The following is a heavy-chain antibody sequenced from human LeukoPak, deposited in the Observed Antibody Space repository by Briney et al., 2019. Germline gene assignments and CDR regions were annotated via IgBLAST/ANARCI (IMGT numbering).Heavy chain of an antibody. CDR1: GFTFSSYA. J-gene: IGHJ4*02. Sequence: RGSLRLSCAASGFTFSSYAMHWVRQAPGKGLEWVAVISYDGSNKYYADSVKGRFTISRDNSKNTLYLQMNSLRAEDTAVYYCARDGNWNRLGEIDYWGQGTLVTVSS. CDR2: ISYDGSNK. V-gene: IGHV3-30*04. D-gene: IGHD1-1*01. CDR3: ARDGNWNRLGEIDY.